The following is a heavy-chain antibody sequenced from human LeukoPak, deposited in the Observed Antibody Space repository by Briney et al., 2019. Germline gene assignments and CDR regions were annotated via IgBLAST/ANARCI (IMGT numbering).Heavy chain of an antibody. CDR2: VDPEDGET. CDR1: GYTFTDYY. CDR3: ATTSWEHNWFDP. J-gene: IGHJ5*02. V-gene: IGHV1-69-2*01. Sequence: ASVEVSCKVSGYTFTDYYMHWVQQAPGKGLEWMGLVDPEDGETIYAEKFQGRVTITADTSTDTAYMELSSLRSEDTAVYYCATTSWEHNWFDPWGQGTLVTVSS. D-gene: IGHD1-26*01.